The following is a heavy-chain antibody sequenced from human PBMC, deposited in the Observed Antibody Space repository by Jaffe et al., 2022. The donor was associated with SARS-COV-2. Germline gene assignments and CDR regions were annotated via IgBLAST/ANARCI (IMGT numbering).Heavy chain of an antibody. CDR3: ARGGSSSLYYYMDV. J-gene: IGHJ6*03. CDR2: INAGNGNT. Sequence: QVQLVQSGAEVKKPGASVKVSCKASGYSFSTYAMHWVRQAPGQRLEWMGWINAGNGNTKYSQKFQGRVTITRDTSATTAYMELSSLTSEDTAVYYCARGGSSSLYYYMDVWGKGTTVTVSS. CDR1: GYSFSTYA. D-gene: IGHD6-13*01. V-gene: IGHV1-3*01.